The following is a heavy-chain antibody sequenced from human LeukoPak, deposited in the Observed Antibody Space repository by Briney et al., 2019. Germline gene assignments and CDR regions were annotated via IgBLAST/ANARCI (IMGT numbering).Heavy chain of an antibody. D-gene: IGHD4-17*01. Sequence: GGSLRLSCATSGLTFSNSGMSWVRQAPGKGLEWVSSIGGSNTNTYYADSVKGRFTISRDNAKNSLYLQMNSLRAEDTAVYYCARGLRFWGQGTLVTVSS. CDR2: IGGSNTNT. V-gene: IGHV3-21*01. CDR3: ARGLRF. J-gene: IGHJ4*02. CDR1: GLTFSNSG.